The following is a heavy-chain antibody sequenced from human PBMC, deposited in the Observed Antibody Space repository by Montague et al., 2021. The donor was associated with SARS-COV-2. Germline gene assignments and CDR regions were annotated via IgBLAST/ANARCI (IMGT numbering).Heavy chain of an antibody. Sequence: SETLSLTCTVSGGSVSNYYWRWIRQPPGKGLEWVGDFIHSGNTNYNPSLKGRVTISVDTSRNQFSLKLNSVTAADAAVYYCASGNDNGSGYLDVWGKGTTVTVSS. J-gene: IGHJ6*03. CDR1: GGSVSNYY. D-gene: IGHD1-26*01. CDR3: ASGNDNGSGYLDV. V-gene: IGHV4-34*12. CDR2: FIHSGNT.